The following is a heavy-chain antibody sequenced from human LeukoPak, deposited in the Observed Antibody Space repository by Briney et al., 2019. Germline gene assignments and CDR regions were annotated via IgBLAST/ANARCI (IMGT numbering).Heavy chain of an antibody. J-gene: IGHJ6*02. CDR1: GGTFSSYA. Sequence: SVKVSCKASGGTFSSYAISWVRQAPGQGLEWMGRIIPILGIANYAQKFQGRVTITADKSTSTAYMELSSLRSEDTAVYYCARALFYGGNSGYYGMDVWGQGTTVTVSS. D-gene: IGHD4-23*01. CDR3: ARALFYGGNSGYYGMDV. CDR2: IIPILGIA. V-gene: IGHV1-69*04.